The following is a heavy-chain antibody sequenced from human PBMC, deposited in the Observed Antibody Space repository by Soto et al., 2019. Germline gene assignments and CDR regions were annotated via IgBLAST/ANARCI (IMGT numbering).Heavy chain of an antibody. J-gene: IGHJ5*02. V-gene: IGHV2-5*02. D-gene: IGHD3-9*01. CDR2: IFWDDDK. CDR3: AYTAYYYADLTGLYLGNWFDP. CDR1: GFSLNTGGVG. Sequence: QITLKESDPTLVKPTQTLTLTCTFSGFSLNTGGVGVGWIRQPPGKALEWLALIFWDDDKRYSPSLKSRLTTTKDTSXNXVXLXXTNMDHVDTATYFCAYTAYYYADLTGLYLGNWFDPWGQGTLVTVSS.